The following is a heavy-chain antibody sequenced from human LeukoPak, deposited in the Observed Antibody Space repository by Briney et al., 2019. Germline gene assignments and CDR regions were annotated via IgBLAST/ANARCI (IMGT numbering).Heavy chain of an antibody. CDR3: AREQQWQVVVYYYYMDV. CDR2: IIPIFGTA. V-gene: IGHV1-69*01. CDR1: GGTFSSYA. Sequence: GSSVKVSCKASGGTFSSYAISWVRQAPGQGLEWMGGIIPIFGTANYAQKFQGRVTITADESTSTAYMELSSLRSEDTAVYYCAREQQWQVVVYYYYMDVWGKGTTVTVSS. D-gene: IGHD6-19*01. J-gene: IGHJ6*03.